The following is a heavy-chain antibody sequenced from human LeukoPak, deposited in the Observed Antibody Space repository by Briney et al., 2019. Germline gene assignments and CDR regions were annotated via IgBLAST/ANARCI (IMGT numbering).Heavy chain of an antibody. D-gene: IGHD3-16*01. CDR3: ASPRGTYIDY. CDR1: GYSISSGYF. Sequence: PSETLSLTCAVSGYSISSGYFWGWIRQSPRKGLEWIGSIFHSGNTYYNPSLKSRVTLSVDTSKNEFSLRLTSVTAEDTAMYYCASPRGTYIDYWGQRTLVTVSS. CDR2: IFHSGNT. V-gene: IGHV4-38-2*01. J-gene: IGHJ4*02.